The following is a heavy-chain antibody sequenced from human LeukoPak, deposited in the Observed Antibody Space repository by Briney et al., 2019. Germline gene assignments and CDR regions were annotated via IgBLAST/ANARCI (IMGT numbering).Heavy chain of an antibody. CDR3: ARQYCSGGSCSYSSDY. J-gene: IGHJ4*02. CDR2: IYPGDSDT. V-gene: IGHV5-51*01. Sequence: GESLKISCKGSGYSFPSYWIGWVRQMPGKGLEWMGIIYPGDSDTRYSPSFQGQVTISADKSISTAYLQWSSLKASDTAMYYCARQYCSGGSCSYSSDYWGQGTLVTVSS. D-gene: IGHD2-15*01. CDR1: GYSFPSYW.